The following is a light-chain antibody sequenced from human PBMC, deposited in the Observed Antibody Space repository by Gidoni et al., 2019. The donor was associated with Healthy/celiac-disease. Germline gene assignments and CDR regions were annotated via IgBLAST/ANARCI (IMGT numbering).Light chain of an antibody. CDR2: KAS. V-gene: IGKV1-5*03. Sequence: DRQKTQCASTLSASVGDRVTITCRASQSISSWLAWYQQKPGKAPKLLIYKASSLESGVPSRFSGSGSGTEFTLPISSLPPDDFATYYCQQYNSYFLTFGPXTKVDIK. J-gene: IGKJ3*01. CDR3: QQYNSYFLT. CDR1: QSISSW.